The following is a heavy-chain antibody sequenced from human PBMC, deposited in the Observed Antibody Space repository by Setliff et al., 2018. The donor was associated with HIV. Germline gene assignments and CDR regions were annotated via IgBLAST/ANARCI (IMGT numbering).Heavy chain of an antibody. V-gene: IGHV4-4*07. Sequence: LSLTCTVSGDSIRSYYWSWIRQPAGKGLEWIGRIYASGSTNYNPSLKSRVTMSIDTSKNQLSLKLSSVTAADTAVYYCARRTVTTGAFDIWGQGTMVTVSS. CDR3: ARRTVTTGAFDI. J-gene: IGHJ3*02. D-gene: IGHD4-17*01. CDR2: IYASGST. CDR1: GDSIRSYY.